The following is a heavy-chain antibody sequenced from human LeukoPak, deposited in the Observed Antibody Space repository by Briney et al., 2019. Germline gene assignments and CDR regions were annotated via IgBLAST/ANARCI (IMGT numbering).Heavy chain of an antibody. V-gene: IGHV3-21*01. Sequence: GGSLRLSCAASGFTFSSYSMNWVRQAPGKGLEWVSSISSSSSYIYYADSVKGRFTISRDNAKNLLYLQMNSLRAEDTAVYYCARGSSYGPSWTSFDYWGQGTLVTVSS. D-gene: IGHD5-18*01. CDR3: ARGSSYGPSWTSFDY. CDR2: ISSSSSYI. J-gene: IGHJ4*02. CDR1: GFTFSSYS.